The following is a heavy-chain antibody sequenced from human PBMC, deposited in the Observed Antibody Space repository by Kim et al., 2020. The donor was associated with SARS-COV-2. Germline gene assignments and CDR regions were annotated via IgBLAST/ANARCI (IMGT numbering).Heavy chain of an antibody. J-gene: IGHJ5*02. D-gene: IGHD1-1*01. V-gene: IGHV3-53*01. CDR2: IYSGGST. CDR1: GFTVSSNY. Sequence: GGSLRLSCAASGFTVSSNYMSWVRQAPGKGLEWVSVIYSGGSTHYADSVKGRFTISRDNSKNTLYLQMNSLRAEDTAVYYCARGTYPQWFDPWGQGTLVTVSS. CDR3: ARGTYPQWFDP.